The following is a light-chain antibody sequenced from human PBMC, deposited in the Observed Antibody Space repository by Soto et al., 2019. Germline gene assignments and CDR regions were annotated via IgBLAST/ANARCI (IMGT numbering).Light chain of an antibody. Sequence: QSALTQPASVSGSPGQSITISCTGTRSDVGAFNYVSWYQQHPGKVPKLLIYDVTDRPSGVSDRFSGSKSDNTASLIISGLQSDEEADYYCSSYTTSTTLVFGGGTKLTVL. CDR2: DVT. V-gene: IGLV2-14*01. CDR3: SSYTTSTTLV. CDR1: RSDVGAFNY. J-gene: IGLJ2*01.